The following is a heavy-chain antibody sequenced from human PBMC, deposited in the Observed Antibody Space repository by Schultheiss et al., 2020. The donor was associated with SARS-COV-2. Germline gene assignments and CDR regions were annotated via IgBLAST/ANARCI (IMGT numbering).Heavy chain of an antibody. Sequence: GGSLRLSCAASGFTFSSYGMHWVRQAPGKGLEWVAVISYDGSNKYYADSVRGRFTISRDNSKNTLYLQMNSLKTEDTAVYYCTTDRVDFWSGLMYDYYGMDVWGQGTTVTVSS. CDR3: TTDRVDFWSGLMYDYYGMDV. J-gene: IGHJ6*02. CDR2: ISYDGSNK. V-gene: IGHV3-30*12. CDR1: GFTFSSYG. D-gene: IGHD3-3*01.